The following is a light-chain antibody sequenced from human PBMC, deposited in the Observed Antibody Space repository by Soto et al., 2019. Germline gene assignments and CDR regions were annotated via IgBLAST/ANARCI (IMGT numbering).Light chain of an antibody. CDR1: QSISSY. CDR3: QQSYRTPPI. CDR2: DAS. J-gene: IGKJ4*01. Sequence: DIQMTQSPSSLSASVGDRVTITCRASQSISSYLNWYQQKPGKAPNLLIYDASSLKSGVPSRFSGSGSGTDFTLTISILQPEDFATYYCQQSYRTPPIFGGGTKVDMK. V-gene: IGKV1-39*01.